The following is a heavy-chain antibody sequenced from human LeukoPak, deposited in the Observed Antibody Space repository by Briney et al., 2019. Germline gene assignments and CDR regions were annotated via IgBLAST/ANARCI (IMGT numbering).Heavy chain of an antibody. CDR2: ISSGGHVI. CDR3: ARDEDGDQDFDY. Sequence: GGSLRLSCAASGFTFSSYGMTWVRQAPGKGLEWVSHISSGGHVISYEDSVKGRFIISREDAESSLYLQMNSLRADDTAVYYCARDEDGDQDFDYWGQGTLVTVSS. CDR1: GFTFSSYG. D-gene: IGHD5-24*01. V-gene: IGHV3-48*03. J-gene: IGHJ4*02.